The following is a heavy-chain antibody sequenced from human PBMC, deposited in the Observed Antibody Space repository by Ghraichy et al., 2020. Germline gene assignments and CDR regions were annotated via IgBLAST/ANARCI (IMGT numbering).Heavy chain of an antibody. CDR2: ISAYNGNT. Sequence: ASVKVSCKASGYTFTSYGISWVRQAPGQGLEWMGWISAYNGNTNYAQKLQGRVTMTTDTSTSTAYMELRSLRSDDTAVYYCARDGRASSYDILTGYRAIDYWGQGTLVTVSS. D-gene: IGHD3-9*01. CDR3: ARDGRASSYDILTGYRAIDY. J-gene: IGHJ4*02. CDR1: GYTFTSYG. V-gene: IGHV1-18*01.